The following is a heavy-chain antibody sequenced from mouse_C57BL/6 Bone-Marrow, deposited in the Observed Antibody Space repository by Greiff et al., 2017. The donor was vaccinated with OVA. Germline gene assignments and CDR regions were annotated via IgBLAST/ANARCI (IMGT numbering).Heavy chain of an antibody. CDR1: GFSLTSYG. V-gene: IGHV2-4*01. Sequence: VKLMESGPGLVQPSQSLSITCTVSGFSLTSYGVHWVRQPPGKGLAWLGVIWSGGSTDYNAAFISRLRISTDHSKSQVFFKMNSLQADDTARYYCAKTGFIATVVATLDWYFEVWGTGTTVTVSS. J-gene: IGHJ1*03. CDR2: IWSGGST. D-gene: IGHD1-1*01. CDR3: AKTGFIATVVATLDWYFEV.